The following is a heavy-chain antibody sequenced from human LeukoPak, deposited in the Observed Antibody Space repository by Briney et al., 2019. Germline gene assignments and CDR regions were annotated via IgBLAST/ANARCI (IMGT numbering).Heavy chain of an antibody. CDR2: IYTGGDT. D-gene: IGHD6-25*01. J-gene: IGHJ6*02. CDR1: GFTVSSNY. CDR3: ARRPSATACYGMDV. Sequence: GGSLRLSCAASGFTVSSNYMNWVRQAPGKGLEWVSVIYTGGDTYYADSVKGRFTTSRHNSKNTVYLQMNRLTVEDTAVYYCARRPSATACYGMDVWGQGTTVTVSS. V-gene: IGHV3-53*04.